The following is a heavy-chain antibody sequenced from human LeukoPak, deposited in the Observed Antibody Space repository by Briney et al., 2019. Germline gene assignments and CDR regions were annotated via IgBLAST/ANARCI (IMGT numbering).Heavy chain of an antibody. CDR3: ARGSAPQLRFHYYYYGMDV. J-gene: IGHJ6*02. CDR2: IIPIFGTA. Sequence: SVKVSCKASGYTFTSYAMHWVRQAPGQGLEWMGGIIPIFGTANYAQKFQGRVTITADESTSTAYMELSSLRSEDTAVYYCARGSAPQLRFHYYYYGMDVWGQGTTVTVSS. D-gene: IGHD3-3*01. CDR1: GYTFTSYA. V-gene: IGHV1-69*13.